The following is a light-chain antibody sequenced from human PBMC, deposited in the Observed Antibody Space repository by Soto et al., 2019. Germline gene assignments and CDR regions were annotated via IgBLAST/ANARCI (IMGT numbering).Light chain of an antibody. V-gene: IGKV1-39*01. CDR1: QRITTY. CDR2: TSG. J-gene: IGKJ2*01. Sequence: DIQMTQSPSSLSASVGDRVTITCRASQRITTYLNWYQQKPGNAPKLLITTSGTLQRGVPSRFSGSGSGTDFTLTITSLQREDFATYFCQQTYSTPYTFGQGTKLEVK. CDR3: QQTYSTPYT.